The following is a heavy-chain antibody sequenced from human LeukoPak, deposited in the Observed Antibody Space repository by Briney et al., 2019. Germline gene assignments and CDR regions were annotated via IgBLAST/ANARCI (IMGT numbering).Heavy chain of an antibody. CDR1: GFTFTNYY. Sequence: GGSLRLSCAASGFTFTNYYMNWVRQAPGKGLEWVSSISRSGGSTHYADSVKGRFVISRDTSKNTLHLQMNSLTAEDTAVYYCSRKVAVLGAFDLWGQGPGVTVSS. CDR3: SRKVAVLGAFDL. J-gene: IGHJ3*01. V-gene: IGHV3-23*01. D-gene: IGHD6-19*01. CDR2: ISRSGGST.